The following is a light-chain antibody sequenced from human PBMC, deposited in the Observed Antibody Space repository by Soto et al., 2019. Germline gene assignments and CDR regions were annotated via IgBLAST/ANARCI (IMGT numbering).Light chain of an antibody. CDR2: DAS. CDR3: QKYNNYPWT. Sequence: DIQMTQSPSTLSASVGDRVTITCRASQSISSWLAWYQQKAGKAPKLLIYDASSLESGVPSSFSGSGSGTESTLTISSLQPNDFVTYYYQKYNNYPWTVGQGTQVEIK. CDR1: QSISSW. J-gene: IGKJ1*01. V-gene: IGKV1-5*01.